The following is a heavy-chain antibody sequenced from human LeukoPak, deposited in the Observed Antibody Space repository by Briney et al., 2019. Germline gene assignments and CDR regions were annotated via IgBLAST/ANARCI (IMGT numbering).Heavy chain of an antibody. J-gene: IGHJ4*02. V-gene: IGHV3-23*01. D-gene: IGHD6-13*01. CDR3: ASPAAGTNSDY. Sequence: PGGSLRLSCAASGFTFSSIAMTWVRQAPGKGLEWVSTIRSNGETTYNADSVKGRFTISRDNSKKTLYLQLNSLRVEDTAVYYCASPAAGTNSDYWGQGTLVTVSS. CDR2: IRSNGETT. CDR1: GFTFSSIA.